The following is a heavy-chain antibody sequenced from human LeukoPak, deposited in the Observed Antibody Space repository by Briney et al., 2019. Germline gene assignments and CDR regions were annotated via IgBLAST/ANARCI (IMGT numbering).Heavy chain of an antibody. V-gene: IGHV1-2*02. CDR2: MYFNSGST. CDR3: AREGSSGQDWYAFDV. Sequence: ASVRVSCKALGFSFTGYYVQWLRQAPGQGLEWVGWMYFNSGSTRYAPKFQGRVTMTRDTSSSTAYMELSSLRADDTAMYFCAREGSSGQDWYAFDVWGQETMVTVSS. CDR1: GFSFTGYY. J-gene: IGHJ3*01. D-gene: IGHD5-12*01.